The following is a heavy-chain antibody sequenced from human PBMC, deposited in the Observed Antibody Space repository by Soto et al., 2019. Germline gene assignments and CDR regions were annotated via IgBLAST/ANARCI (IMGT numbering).Heavy chain of an antibody. V-gene: IGHV3-30*18. CDR3: AKGETDFWSGYYPSLVYYGMDV. Sequence: LRLSCAASGFTFSSYGMHWVRQAPGKGLEWVAVISYDGSNKYYADSVKGRFTISRDSSKNTLYLQMNSLRAEDTAVYYCAKGETDFWSGYYPSLVYYGMDVWGQGTTVTVSS. D-gene: IGHD3-3*01. J-gene: IGHJ6*02. CDR1: GFTFSSYG. CDR2: ISYDGSNK.